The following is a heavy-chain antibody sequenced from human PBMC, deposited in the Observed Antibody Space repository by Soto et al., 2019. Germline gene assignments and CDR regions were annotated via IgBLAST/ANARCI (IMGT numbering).Heavy chain of an antibody. CDR2: IIPILGIA. CDR3: ARDSVVRGVSLPNYYYYGMDV. V-gene: IGHV1-69*04. J-gene: IGHJ6*02. D-gene: IGHD3-10*01. CDR1: GGTFSSYT. Sequence: ASVKVSCKTCGGTFSSYTISRVRQAPGQGLEWMGRIIPILGIANYAQKFQGRVTITADKSTSTAYMELSSLRSEDTAVYYCARDSVVRGVSLPNYYYYGMDVWG.